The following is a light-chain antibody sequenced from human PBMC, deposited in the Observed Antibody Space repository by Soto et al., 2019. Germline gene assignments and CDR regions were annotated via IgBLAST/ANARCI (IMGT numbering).Light chain of an antibody. CDR2: WAS. CDR1: LSVLYSSNNRNY. Sequence: DIVMTQPPDSLAVSLGERATINCKSSLSVLYSSNNRNYLTWYQQKPGQPPKMLIHWASIRPSGVPDRFSGSGSGTNFTLTISRLQAEDVAVYYCQQYYSIPPTFGQGTKLEI. V-gene: IGKV4-1*01. CDR3: QQYYSIPPT. J-gene: IGKJ2*01.